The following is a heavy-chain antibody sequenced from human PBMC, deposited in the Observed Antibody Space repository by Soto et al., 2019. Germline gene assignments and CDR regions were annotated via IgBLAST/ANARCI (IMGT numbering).Heavy chain of an antibody. J-gene: IGHJ4*02. CDR1: GLTFSDYY. CDR2: ISDSGSGSYT. D-gene: IGHD2-15*01. Sequence: GGSLRLSCVVSGLTFSDYYMSWIRQAPGKGLEWVSYISDSGSGSYTNYADSVKGRFTISRDNAKNSLYLQMNSLRAEDTAVYYCARNPGYCSGGSCDSDYWGQGTLVTVSS. CDR3: ARNPGYCSGGSCDSDY. V-gene: IGHV3-11*06.